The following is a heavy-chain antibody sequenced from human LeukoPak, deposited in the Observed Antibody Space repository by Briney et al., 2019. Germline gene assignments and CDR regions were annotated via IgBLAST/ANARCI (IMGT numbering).Heavy chain of an antibody. CDR3: ALFRAEDRIRDFVIPYDY. CDR2: SSGSGGST. Sequence: GGSLRLSCAASGFTFSSNAMSWVRQAPGKGLEWVSASSGSGGSTYYADSVKGRFTISRDNSKNTLYLQMNSLRAEDTAVYYCALFRAEDRIRDFVIPYDYWGQGTLVTVSS. V-gene: IGHV3-23*01. CDR1: GFTFSSNA. J-gene: IGHJ4*02. D-gene: IGHD3-9*01.